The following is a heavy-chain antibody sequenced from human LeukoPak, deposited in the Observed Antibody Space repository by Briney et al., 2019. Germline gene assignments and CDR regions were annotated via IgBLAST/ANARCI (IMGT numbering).Heavy chain of an antibody. Sequence: ASVKVSCKASGYTFTSYGISWVRQAPGQGLEWMGWISAYNGNTNYAQKFQERVTITRDMSTSTAYMELSSLRSEDTAVYYCAADGSSWYGIWGQGTMVTVSS. CDR3: AADGSSWYGI. D-gene: IGHD6-13*01. V-gene: IGHV1-18*01. CDR2: ISAYNGNT. CDR1: GYTFTSYG. J-gene: IGHJ3*02.